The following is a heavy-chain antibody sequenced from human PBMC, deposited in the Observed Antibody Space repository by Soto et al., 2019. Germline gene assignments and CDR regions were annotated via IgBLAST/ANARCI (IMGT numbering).Heavy chain of an antibody. J-gene: IGHJ4*02. D-gene: IGHD3-22*01. CDR3: ARDSAYDSSGPTIYYFDY. V-gene: IGHV3-11*01. CDR1: GFTVSDYY. Sequence: GSLRHSRAASGFTVSDYYMSWIRRAPGKGLEWVSYISSSGSTIYYADSVKGRFTISRDNAKNSLYLQMNSLRAEDTAVYYCARDSAYDSSGPTIYYFDYWGQGT. CDR2: ISSSGSTI.